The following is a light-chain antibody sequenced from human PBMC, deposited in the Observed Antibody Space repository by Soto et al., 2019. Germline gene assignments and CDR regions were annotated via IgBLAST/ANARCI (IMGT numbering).Light chain of an antibody. V-gene: IGKV1-5*03. CDR2: KAS. CDR1: QSISSW. CDR3: QQYNSYWT. J-gene: IGKJ1*01. Sequence: DIQMTQSPSTLSASVGDRVTITCRASQSISSWLAWYQQKPGKAPKLLIYKASSLESGVPSQFSGSGSGTEFTLTISSLQPDDFATYYCQQYNSYWTFGQGTKGEIK.